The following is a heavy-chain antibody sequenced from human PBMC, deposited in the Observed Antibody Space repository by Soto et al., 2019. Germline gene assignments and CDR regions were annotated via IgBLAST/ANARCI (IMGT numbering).Heavy chain of an antibody. CDR3: ARDTNSSGWYWFDP. Sequence: SETLSLTCTVSGGSVSSGSYYWRWIRQPPGKGLEWIGYIYYSGSTNYNPSLKSRVTISVDTSKNQFSLKLSSVTAADTAVYYCARDTNSSGWYWFDPWGQGTLVTVSS. CDR1: GGSVSSGSYY. CDR2: IYYSGST. D-gene: IGHD6-19*01. V-gene: IGHV4-61*01. J-gene: IGHJ5*02.